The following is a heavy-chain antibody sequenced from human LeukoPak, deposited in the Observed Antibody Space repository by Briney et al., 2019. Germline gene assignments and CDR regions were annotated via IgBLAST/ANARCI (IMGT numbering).Heavy chain of an antibody. CDR3: AGRVYGDYSEDY. D-gene: IGHD4-17*01. V-gene: IGHV1-8*01. Sequence: GASVKVSCKASGYTFTSYDINWVRHATGQGLEWMGWMNPNSGNTGYAQKFQGRVTMTRNTSISTAYMELSSLRSEDTAVYYCAGRVYGDYSEDYWGQGTLVTVSS. CDR1: GYTFTSYD. J-gene: IGHJ4*02. CDR2: MNPNSGNT.